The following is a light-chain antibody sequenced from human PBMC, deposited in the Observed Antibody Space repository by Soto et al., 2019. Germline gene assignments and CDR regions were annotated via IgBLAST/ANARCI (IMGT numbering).Light chain of an antibody. CDR1: SSDVGAYNY. J-gene: IGLJ2*01. V-gene: IGLV2-14*03. Sequence: QSALTQPASVSGSPGQSITISCSGTSSDVGAYNYVSWYQQHPGKAPKLMIYDVSSRPSGVSNRFSGSKSGNTASLTISGLQAEDEADYYCSSYTSSSAPVLFGGGTKLTVL. CDR2: DVS. CDR3: SSYTSSSAPVL.